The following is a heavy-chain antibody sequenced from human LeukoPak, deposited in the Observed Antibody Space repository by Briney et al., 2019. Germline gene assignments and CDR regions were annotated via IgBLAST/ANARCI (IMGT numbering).Heavy chain of an antibody. Sequence: GGSLRLSCAASGLNFSSYAMAWVRQAPGMGLEWVSTISGGGGSSYYADSVKGRFTISRDNSKNTLYLQMNNLRAEDTAVYYCAKEHRVGQLLLLPWGQGTLVTVSS. J-gene: IGHJ5*02. CDR3: AKEHRVGQLLLLP. CDR2: ISGGGGSS. V-gene: IGHV3-23*01. CDR1: GLNFSSYA. D-gene: IGHD2-15*01.